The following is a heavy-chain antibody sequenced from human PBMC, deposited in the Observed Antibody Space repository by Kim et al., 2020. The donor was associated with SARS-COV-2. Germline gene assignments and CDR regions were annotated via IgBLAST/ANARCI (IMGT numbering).Heavy chain of an antibody. D-gene: IGHD3-16*01. CDR3: AKDMSSSVWTGFDP. CDR1: GFTFDDYA. J-gene: IGHJ5*02. CDR2: ISCNSGSI. V-gene: IGHV3-9*01. Sequence: GGSLRLSCAASGFTFDDYAMHWVRQAPGKGLEWVSGISCNSGSIGSADSVKGRFTISRDNAKNSLYLQMNSLRAEDTALYYCAKDMSSSVWTGFDPWG.